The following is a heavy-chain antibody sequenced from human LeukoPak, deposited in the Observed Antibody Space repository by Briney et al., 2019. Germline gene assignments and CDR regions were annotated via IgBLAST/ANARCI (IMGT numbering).Heavy chain of an antibody. CDR2: ISGSGGST. Sequence: GGSLRLSCVVSGFTFSSYAMSWVRQAPGKGLEWVSGISGSGGSTYYADSVKGRFTISRDNTKNTLYLQMNSLRAEDTAVYYCARGICSSTSCYPDAFDIWGQGTMVTVSS. V-gene: IGHV3-23*01. CDR3: ARGICSSTSCYPDAFDI. CDR1: GFTFSSYA. D-gene: IGHD2-2*01. J-gene: IGHJ3*02.